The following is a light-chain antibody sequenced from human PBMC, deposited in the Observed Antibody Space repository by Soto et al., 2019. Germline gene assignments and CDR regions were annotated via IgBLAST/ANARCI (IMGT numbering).Light chain of an antibody. CDR3: QQYGSSRT. V-gene: IGKV3-20*01. CDR2: GVS. CDR1: QSVSSSY. Sequence: EIVLTQSPGILSLSPGERATLSCRASQSVSSSYLAWYQQKPGQAPRLLIYGVSSRATGIPDRFSGSGSGTDFTLTISRLEPEDFAVYYCQQYGSSRTFGQGTKVDIK. J-gene: IGKJ1*01.